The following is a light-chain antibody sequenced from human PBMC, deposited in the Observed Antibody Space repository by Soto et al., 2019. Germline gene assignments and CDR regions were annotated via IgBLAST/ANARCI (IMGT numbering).Light chain of an antibody. CDR2: DII. CDR3: CSYAGSYTVV. Sequence: QSALTQPRSVSGSPGQSVTISCTGTSSDVGGYNYVSWYQQHPGKAPKLMIYDIIKRPSGVPDRFSGSKSGNTASLTISGLQAEDGADYYCCSYAGSYTVVFGGGTRSPS. V-gene: IGLV2-11*01. CDR1: SSDVGGYNY. J-gene: IGLJ2*01.